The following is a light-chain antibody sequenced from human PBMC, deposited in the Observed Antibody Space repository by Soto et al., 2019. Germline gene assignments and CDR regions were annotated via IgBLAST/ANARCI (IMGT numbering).Light chain of an antibody. Sequence: DIQMTQSPPTLSASVGDRVTITCRASQSISSWLAWYQQRPGKAPNLLIYDVSSLESGVPSRFSGSGSGTEFPLTISSLQPDDFATYYCQPYTNYPWTFGQGTKVEIK. CDR2: DVS. CDR1: QSISSW. J-gene: IGKJ1*01. CDR3: QPYTNYPWT. V-gene: IGKV1-5*01.